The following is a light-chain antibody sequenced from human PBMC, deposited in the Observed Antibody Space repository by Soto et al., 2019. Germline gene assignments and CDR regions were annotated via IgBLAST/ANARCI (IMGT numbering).Light chain of an antibody. V-gene: IGLV2-14*01. CDR2: EVT. CDR3: SSYTISNTLPFV. CDR1: RRDVGGYNY. J-gene: IGLJ1*01. Sequence: QFVLTQPASVSGSPGQSITISCTGTRRDVGGYNYVSWYQQYPGKSPKLLIYEVTHRPSGVSNRFSGSKSGNTASLTISGLQAEDEADYYCSSYTISNTLPFVFGTGTKVTVL.